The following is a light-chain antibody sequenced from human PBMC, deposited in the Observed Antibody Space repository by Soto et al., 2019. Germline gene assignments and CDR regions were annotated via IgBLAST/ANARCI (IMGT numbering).Light chain of an antibody. CDR3: SSFTRSSTLEVV. J-gene: IGLJ2*01. CDR1: SSNIGSNY. V-gene: IGLV1-47*01. CDR2: RNN. Sequence: QSVLTQPPSASGTPGQRVTISCSGSSSNIGSNYVYWYHQLPGTAPKLVIYRNNQRPSGVPDRISGSKSGTSASLAISGLRSEDEADYYCSSFTRSSTLEVVFGGGTKVTVL.